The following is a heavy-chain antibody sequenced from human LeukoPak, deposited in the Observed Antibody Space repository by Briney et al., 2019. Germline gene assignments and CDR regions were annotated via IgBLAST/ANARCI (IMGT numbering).Heavy chain of an antibody. D-gene: IGHD3-10*01. CDR1: GFTFSSYS. CDR2: ISSSSSTI. Sequence: PGGSLRLSCAASGFTFSSYSMNWVRQAPGKGLEWVSYISSSSSTIYYADSVKGRFTISRDNSKNTLYLQMNSLRAEDTAVYYCAEDRGSGSYLEDYWGQGTLVTVSS. CDR3: AEDRGSGSYLEDY. V-gene: IGHV3-48*01. J-gene: IGHJ4*02.